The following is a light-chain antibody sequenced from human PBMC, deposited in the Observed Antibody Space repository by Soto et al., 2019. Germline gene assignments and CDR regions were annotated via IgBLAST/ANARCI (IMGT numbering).Light chain of an antibody. CDR1: QSVSNNY. CDR2: GAS. Sequence: EIVLTQSPGTLSLSPGERATLSCRASQSVSNNYLAWYQQKPGQAPRLLIYGASNRATDIPDRFSGSGSGTDFSLTISRLEPEDFAVYYCQQYVSSPPWTFGQGTKVDIK. V-gene: IGKV3-20*01. J-gene: IGKJ1*01. CDR3: QQYVSSPPWT.